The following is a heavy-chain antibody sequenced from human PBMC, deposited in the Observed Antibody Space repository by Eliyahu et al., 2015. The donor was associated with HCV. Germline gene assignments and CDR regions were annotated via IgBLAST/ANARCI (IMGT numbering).Heavy chain of an antibody. V-gene: IGHV3-7*03. J-gene: IGHJ4*02. Sequence: EPQVVESGGALVQPGGSLRLSCAASGFTPTEYWMNWVRQAPGKGLEWVANIKLDETEKYYVDSVKGRFTISKDPAENSVYLQMNTLRVEDTAVYYCVGGRGWAFDYWGQGTLVTVSS. CDR3: VGGRGWAFDY. CDR2: IKLDETEK. CDR1: GFTPTEYW. D-gene: IGHD6-19*01.